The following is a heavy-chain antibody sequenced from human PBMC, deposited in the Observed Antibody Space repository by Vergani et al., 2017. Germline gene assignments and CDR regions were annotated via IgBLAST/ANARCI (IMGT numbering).Heavy chain of an antibody. CDR2: ISAYNGNT. V-gene: IGHV1-18*01. Sequence: QVQVVQSGAEVKKSGASEKVSCKTSGYTFSNYYMHWVRQAPGQGLEWMGWISAYNGNTNYAQKLQGRVTMTTDTSTSTAYMELRSLRSDDTAVYYCARDGGLVAGTWGQGTLVTVSS. J-gene: IGHJ4*02. CDR3: ARDGGLVAGT. CDR1: GYTFSNYY. D-gene: IGHD6-19*01.